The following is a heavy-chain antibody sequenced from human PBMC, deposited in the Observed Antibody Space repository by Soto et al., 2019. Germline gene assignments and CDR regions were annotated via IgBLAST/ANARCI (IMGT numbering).Heavy chain of an antibody. CDR3: ARDPAYCSGGSCSLPYFDY. V-gene: IGHV1-69*04. D-gene: IGHD2-15*01. Sequence: SVKVSCKASGGTFSSYTSSWVRQAPGQGLEWMGRIIPILGIANYAQKFQRRVTITADKSTSTAYMELSSLRSEDTAVYYCARDPAYCSGGSCSLPYFDYWGQGTLVTSPQ. J-gene: IGHJ4*02. CDR2: IIPILGIA. CDR1: GGTFSSYT.